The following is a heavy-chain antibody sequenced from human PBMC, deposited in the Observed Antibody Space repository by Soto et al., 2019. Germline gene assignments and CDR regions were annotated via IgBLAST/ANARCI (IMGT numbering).Heavy chain of an antibody. CDR2: IYNGGRT. CDR1: GDSISSDGYH. D-gene: IGHD2-8*01. J-gene: IGHJ4*02. Sequence: SETLSLTCTVSGDSISSDGYHWSWIRQSPGKGLEWIGYIYNGGRTFYRPSLESRINMSLDATKNSYSLRLTSVTAADTAVYYCARAPVGMDSINFFDHWGQGILVTV. CDR3: ARAPVGMDSINFFDH. V-gene: IGHV4-30-4*01.